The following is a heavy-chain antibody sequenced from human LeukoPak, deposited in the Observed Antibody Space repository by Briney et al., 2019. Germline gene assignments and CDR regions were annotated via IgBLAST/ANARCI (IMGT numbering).Heavy chain of an antibody. CDR2: IFYTGST. J-gene: IGHJ4*02. CDR3: ARVGIISEPTATFYFDY. V-gene: IGHV4-31*03. CDR1: GGSLSSGSSY. D-gene: IGHD1-1*01. Sequence: SETLSLTCTVSGGSLSSGSSYWSWIRQHPGKGLEWIGYIFYTGSTYYNPSLNSRINISVVTSKNQFSLQLSSVTAADTAVYYCARVGIISEPTATFYFDYWGQGTLVTVSS.